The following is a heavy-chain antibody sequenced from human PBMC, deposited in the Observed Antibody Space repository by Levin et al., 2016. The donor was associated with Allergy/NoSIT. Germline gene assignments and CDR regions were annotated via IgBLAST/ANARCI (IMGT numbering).Heavy chain of an antibody. CDR3: SGRSGYYYYGMDV. D-gene: IGHD2-15*01. CDR2: IYHSGST. Sequence: SETLSLTCAVSGGSISSGGYSWSWIRQPPGKGLEWIGYIYHSGSTYYNPSLKSRVTISVDRSKNQFSLKLSSVTAADTAVYYCSGRSGYYYYGMDVWGQGTTVTVSS. CDR1: GGSISSGGYS. J-gene: IGHJ6*02. V-gene: IGHV4-30-2*01.